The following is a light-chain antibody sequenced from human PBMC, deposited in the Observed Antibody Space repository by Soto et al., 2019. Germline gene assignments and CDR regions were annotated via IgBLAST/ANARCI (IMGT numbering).Light chain of an antibody. CDR2: GAS. J-gene: IGKJ4*01. CDR3: QQYGGSPRVT. CDR1: QSVSENF. V-gene: IGKV3-20*01. Sequence: ENVLNQSPGTMSLSPGERGTLSCGASQSVSENFLAWYQQKPGQAPRLLIYGASSRATGIPDRFSGSGSGTDFTLTISRLEPEDFAVYYCQQYGGSPRVTFGGGTKVEIK.